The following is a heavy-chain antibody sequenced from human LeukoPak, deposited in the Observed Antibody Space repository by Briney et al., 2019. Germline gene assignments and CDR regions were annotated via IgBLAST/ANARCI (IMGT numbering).Heavy chain of an antibody. J-gene: IGHJ5*02. D-gene: IGHD6-13*01. CDR3: ARDQGGSSWSRGWFGP. CDR2: INHSGST. CDR1: GVSFCGFY. Sequence: PSETLSLTSAVYGVSFCGFYWSWIRQPPGKGLEWIGEINHSGSTNYNPSPKSRATISLDMSKNQFSLKMRSVTAADTAVYYCARDQGGSSWSRGWFGPWGQGTLVTVSS. V-gene: IGHV4-34*01.